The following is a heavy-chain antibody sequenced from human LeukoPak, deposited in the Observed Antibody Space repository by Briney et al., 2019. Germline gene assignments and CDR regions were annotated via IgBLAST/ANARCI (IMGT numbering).Heavy chain of an antibody. CDR2: IYTSGST. V-gene: IGHV4-4*07. CDR1: GGSISSYY. D-gene: IGHD2-2*01. Sequence: SETLSLTCTVSGGSISSYYWSWIRQPAGKGLAWIGRIYTSGSTNYNPPLKSRFTMSVDTSKNQFSLKLSSVTAADTAVYYCAGIPAATGYYYYGMDVWGQGTTVTVSS. J-gene: IGHJ6*02. CDR3: AGIPAATGYYYYGMDV.